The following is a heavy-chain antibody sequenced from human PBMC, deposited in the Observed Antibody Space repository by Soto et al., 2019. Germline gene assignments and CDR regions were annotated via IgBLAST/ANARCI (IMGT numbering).Heavy chain of an antibody. CDR2: ISSSSENI. J-gene: IGHJ4*01. CDR3: ARLPKGSVVTG. V-gene: IGHV3-48*02. Sequence: HPGGSLRLSCVGSGFSFRDHSMNWVRQPPGKGLQWISYISSSSENIYYADSVKGRFTVSRDNAKNTLFLQMNSLRDDDSAIYYCARLPKGSVVTGWGQGPLVTVSS. D-gene: IGHD2-21*02. CDR1: GFSFRDHS.